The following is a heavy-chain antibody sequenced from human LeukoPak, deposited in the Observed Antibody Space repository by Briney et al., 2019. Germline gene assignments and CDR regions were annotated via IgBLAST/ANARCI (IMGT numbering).Heavy chain of an antibody. V-gene: IGHV3-21*01. D-gene: IGHD4-17*01. CDR1: GFTFSNAY. CDR3: ARGATVID. CDR2: ISSSSSYI. J-gene: IGHJ4*02. Sequence: PGGSLRLSCAASGFTFSNAYMNWVRQAPGKGLEWVSSISSSSSYIYYADSVKGRFTISRDNAKNSLYLQMNSLRAEDTAVYYCARGATVIDWGQGTLVTVSS.